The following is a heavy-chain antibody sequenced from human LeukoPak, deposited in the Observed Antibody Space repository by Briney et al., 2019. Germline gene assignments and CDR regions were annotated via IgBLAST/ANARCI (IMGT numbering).Heavy chain of an antibody. CDR1: GFTVSSTY. Sequence: GGSLRLSCAASGFTVSSTYMTWARQPPGKGLEWVSVFYGGGTTYYADSVKGRFTISRDISKNTLYLQMSSLRDEDTAVYYCGRRFAVSSGFDLWGQGTPVTVSS. J-gene: IGHJ4*02. CDR2: FYGGGTT. CDR3: GRRFAVSSGFDL. V-gene: IGHV3-66*02. D-gene: IGHD3-3*01.